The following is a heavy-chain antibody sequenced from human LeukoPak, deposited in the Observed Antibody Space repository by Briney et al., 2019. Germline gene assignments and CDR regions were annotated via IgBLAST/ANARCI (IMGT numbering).Heavy chain of an antibody. CDR1: GGSISDYY. V-gene: IGHV4-4*07. J-gene: IGHJ4*02. CDR3: AREQAAAVPYYFDY. D-gene: IGHD6-13*01. Sequence: SETLSLTCSVSGGSISDYYWTWIRQPAGKGLEWIGRINASGTTRYNPSLKSRLAMSVDTSKNQFSLKLTSVTAADTAVYYCAREQAAAVPYYFDYWGQGTLVTVS. CDR2: INASGTT.